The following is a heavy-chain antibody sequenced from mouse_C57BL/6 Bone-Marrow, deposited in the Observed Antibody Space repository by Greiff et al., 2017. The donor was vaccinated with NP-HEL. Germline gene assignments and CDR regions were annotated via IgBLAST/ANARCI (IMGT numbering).Heavy chain of an antibody. D-gene: IGHD1-1*01. J-gene: IGHJ2*01. CDR1: GFNIKDDY. V-gene: IGHV14-4*01. Sequence: VQLQQSGAELVRPGASVKLSCTASGFNIKDDYMHWVKQRPEQGLEWIGWIDPENGDTEYASKFPGKATITSDTSSNTAYLQLSSLTSEDTAVYYCTTAFLLPTVVADYWGQGTTLTVSS. CDR3: TTAFLLPTVVADY. CDR2: IDPENGDT.